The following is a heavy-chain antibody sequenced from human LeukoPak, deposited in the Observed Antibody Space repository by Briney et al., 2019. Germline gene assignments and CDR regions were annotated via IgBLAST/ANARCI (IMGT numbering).Heavy chain of an antibody. D-gene: IGHD5-12*01. CDR3: ARVPRGLVATIFSI. CDR2: INPNSGGT. Sequence: ASVKVSCKASGYTFTGYYMHWVRQAPGQGLEWMGWINPNSGGTNYAQKFQSRVTMTRDTSISTAYMELSRLRSDDTAVYYCARVPRGLVATIFSIWGQGTLVTVSS. J-gene: IGHJ4*02. V-gene: IGHV1-2*02. CDR1: GYTFTGYY.